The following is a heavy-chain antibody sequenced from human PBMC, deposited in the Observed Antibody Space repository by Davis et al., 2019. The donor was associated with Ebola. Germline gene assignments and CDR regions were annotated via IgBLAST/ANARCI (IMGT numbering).Heavy chain of an antibody. D-gene: IGHD2-2*02. CDR2: ISAYNGNT. CDR1: GYTFTSYG. V-gene: IGHV1-18*01. Sequence: ASVKVSCKASGYTFTSYGISWVRQAPGQGLEWMGWISAYNGNTNYAQKLQGRVTMTTDTSTSTAYMELRSLRSDDTAVYYCAREGWDCSSTSCYTRWYFDLWGRGTLVTVSS. CDR3: AREGWDCSSTSCYTRWYFDL. J-gene: IGHJ2*01.